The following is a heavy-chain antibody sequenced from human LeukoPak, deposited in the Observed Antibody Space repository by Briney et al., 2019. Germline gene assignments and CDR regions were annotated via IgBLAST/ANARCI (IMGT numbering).Heavy chain of an antibody. D-gene: IGHD6-13*01. CDR1: GGSISNYY. J-gene: IGHJ2*01. CDR3: ARSDSSSWGNRNWYFDL. V-gene: IGHV4-4*07. CDR2: KSVSGHT. Sequence: SETLSLACTVSGGSISNYYWNWIRQPAGKGLEWIGRKSVSGHTNYRSSLESRVTMSVDTSKNQFSLRLNSVTTADTAVYYCARSDSSSWGNRNWYFDLWGRGTLVTVSS.